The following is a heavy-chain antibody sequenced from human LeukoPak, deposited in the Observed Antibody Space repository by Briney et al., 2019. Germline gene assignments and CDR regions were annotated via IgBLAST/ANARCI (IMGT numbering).Heavy chain of an antibody. J-gene: IGHJ4*02. CDR1: GYTFTGNY. Sequence: WASVKVSCKASGYTFTGNYMHWVRQAPGQGLEYMGYIDPNSGGTYYIQKFQGRVTMTRDMSINTAYVELSSLTSNDTAVYYCARGGGTVAPAPWVPFAYWGQGTLVTVFS. D-gene: IGHD4-11*01. CDR3: ARGGGTVAPAPWVPFAY. CDR2: IDPNSGGT. V-gene: IGHV1-2*02.